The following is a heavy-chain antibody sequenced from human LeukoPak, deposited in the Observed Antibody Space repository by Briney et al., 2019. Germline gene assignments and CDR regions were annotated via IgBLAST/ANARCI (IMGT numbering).Heavy chain of an antibody. CDR3: ARGFITMVRGVISPYFGY. V-gene: IGHV1-2*02. Sequence: ASVKVSCKASGYTFTGYYMHWVRQAPGQGLEWMGWINPNSGGTNYAQKFQGRVTMTRDTSISTAYMELSRLRSDDTAVYYCARGFITMVRGVISPYFGYWGQGTLVTVSS. CDR1: GYTFTGYY. J-gene: IGHJ4*02. CDR2: INPNSGGT. D-gene: IGHD3-10*01.